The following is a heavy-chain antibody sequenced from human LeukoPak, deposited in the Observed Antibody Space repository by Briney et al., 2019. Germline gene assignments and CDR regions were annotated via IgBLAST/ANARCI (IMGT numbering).Heavy chain of an antibody. V-gene: IGHV1-46*01. Sequence: ASVKVSCKASGYTFTSYYMHWVRQAPGQGLEWMGLINPSGGSTSYAQKFQGRVTMTRDTSTSTVYMELSSLRSEDTAVYYCARDAPQYGSGSYYYGMDVWGQGTTVTVSS. CDR3: ARDAPQYGSGSYYYGMDV. J-gene: IGHJ6*02. CDR2: INPSGGST. D-gene: IGHD3-10*01. CDR1: GYTFTSYY.